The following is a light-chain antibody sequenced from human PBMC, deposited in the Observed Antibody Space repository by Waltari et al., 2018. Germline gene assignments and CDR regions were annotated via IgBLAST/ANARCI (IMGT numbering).Light chain of an antibody. V-gene: IGKV3-20*01. CDR2: AAS. Sequence: EIVLTQSLGTLSLSPGERATLPCRASQSVSNRYLAWYQQTPGPPPRVLIYAASSRATGIPDRFSGSSSATYYALTISRLAPEDSAVYYCQQYGSSPDTFGQGTQLEI. J-gene: IGKJ2*01. CDR1: QSVSNRY. CDR3: QQYGSSPDT.